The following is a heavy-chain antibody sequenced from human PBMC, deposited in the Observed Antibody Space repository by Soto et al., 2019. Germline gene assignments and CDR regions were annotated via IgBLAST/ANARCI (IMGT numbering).Heavy chain of an antibody. CDR2: ISTSSTYI. D-gene: IGHD2-2*01. CDR1: GFTFSSYS. CDR3: CYCSSTNCCYY. J-gene: IGHJ4*02. V-gene: IGHV3-21*01. Sequence: PGGSLRLSCAGSGFTFSSYSMNWVRQAPGKGLEWVSSISTSSTYIYYADSVKGRFTISRDNAKNSLYLQMNSLRAEDTALYYCCYCSSTNCCYYWGRGTLVTVSS.